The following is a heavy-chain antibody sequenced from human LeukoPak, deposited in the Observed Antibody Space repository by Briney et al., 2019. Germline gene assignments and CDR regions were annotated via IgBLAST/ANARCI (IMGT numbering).Heavy chain of an antibody. CDR1: GFTFRNHG. CDR3: ARDRGSYYIDF. D-gene: IGHD1-1*01. J-gene: IGHJ4*02. Sequence: GGSLRLSCAASGFTFRNHGMHWVRQAPGKGLEWVAVIWYDGSNKYYADSVKGRFTFSRDNSKNTLSLQMDSLRAEDTALYYCARDRGSYYIDFWGQGTPVTASS. CDR2: IWYDGSNK. V-gene: IGHV3-33*01.